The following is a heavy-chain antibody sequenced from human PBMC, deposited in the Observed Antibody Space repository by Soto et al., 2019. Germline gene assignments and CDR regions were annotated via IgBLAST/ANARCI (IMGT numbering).Heavy chain of an antibody. J-gene: IGHJ3*02. CDR1: GGTFSSYA. V-gene: IGHV1-69*13. CDR3: ARDRKIAVAGYDAFDI. CDR2: IIPIFGTA. D-gene: IGHD6-19*01. Sequence: SVKVSCKASGGTFSSYAISWVRQAPGQGLEWMGGIIPIFGTANYAQKFQGRVTITADESASTAYMELSSLRSEDTAVYYCARDRKIAVAGYDAFDIWGQGTMVTVSS.